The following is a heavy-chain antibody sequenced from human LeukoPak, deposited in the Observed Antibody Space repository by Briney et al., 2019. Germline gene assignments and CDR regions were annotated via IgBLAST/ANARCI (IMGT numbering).Heavy chain of an antibody. Sequence: GASVKVSCKASGGTFISYAISWVRQAPGQGLEWMGGIIPIFGTANYAQKFQGRVTITADESTSTAYMELGSLRSEDTAVYYCARTGAHSSSWYNWFDPWGQGTLVTVSS. CDR2: IIPIFGTA. D-gene: IGHD6-13*01. V-gene: IGHV1-69*13. J-gene: IGHJ5*02. CDR1: GGTFISYA. CDR3: ARTGAHSSSWYNWFDP.